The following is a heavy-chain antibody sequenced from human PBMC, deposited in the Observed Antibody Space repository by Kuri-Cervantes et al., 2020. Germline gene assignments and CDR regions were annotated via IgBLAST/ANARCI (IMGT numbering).Heavy chain of an antibody. V-gene: IGHV3-23*01. CDR1: GFTFSSYA. J-gene: IGHJ3*02. CDR3: ARYCSSSSCWDAFDI. CDR2: ISCSGGST. D-gene: IGHD2-15*01. Sequence: GGSLRLSCAASGFTFSSYAMSWVRQAPGKGLEWVSAISCSGGSTYYADSVKGRFTISRDNSKNTLYLQMNILRAEDTAVYYCARYCSSSSCWDAFDIWGQGTMVTVSS.